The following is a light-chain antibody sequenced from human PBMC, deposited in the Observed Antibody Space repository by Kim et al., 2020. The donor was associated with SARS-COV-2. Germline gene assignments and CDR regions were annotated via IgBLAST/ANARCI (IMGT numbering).Light chain of an antibody. CDR3: QQYSAWPPIT. Sequence: IVMTQSPATLSVFPGERATLSCRASQNIGNKLAWYQQKPGQAPRLLLYGASSRASDIPARFSGSGSGTDFTLTISSLQSEDFAVYYCQQYSAWPPITFGQGTLLEIK. CDR1: QNIGNK. J-gene: IGKJ5*01. V-gene: IGKV3D-15*01. CDR2: GAS.